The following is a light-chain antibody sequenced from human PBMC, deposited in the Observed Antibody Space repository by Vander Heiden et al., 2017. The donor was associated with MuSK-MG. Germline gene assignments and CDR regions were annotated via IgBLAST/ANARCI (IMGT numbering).Light chain of an antibody. CDR1: SSNLGNNY. V-gene: IGLV1-51*01. CDR2: DNN. CDR3: GKWDSSLSAGV. Sequence: QSVLTQPPSVSAAPGQKFTISCSGSSSNLGNNYVSWYQQLPGTAPKLLMYDNNKRPSGIPDRFSGSKSGTSATLAINGLQTGDDADYYCGKWDSSLSAGVFGGGTKLTVL. J-gene: IGLJ3*02.